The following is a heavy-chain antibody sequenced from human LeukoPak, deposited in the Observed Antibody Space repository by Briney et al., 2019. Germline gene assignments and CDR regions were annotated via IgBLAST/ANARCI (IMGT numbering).Heavy chain of an antibody. Sequence: ASVKVSCKASGYTFTSYAMHWVRQAPGQRLEWMGWINAGNGNTRYSQKLQGRVTITRDTSANTVHMELSSLRSGDTAVYYCARDDWNYKFTIHSYYYGMDVWGQGTTVTVSS. CDR1: GYTFTSYA. V-gene: IGHV1-3*01. CDR3: ARDDWNYKFTIHSYYYGMDV. J-gene: IGHJ6*02. CDR2: INAGNGNT. D-gene: IGHD1-7*01.